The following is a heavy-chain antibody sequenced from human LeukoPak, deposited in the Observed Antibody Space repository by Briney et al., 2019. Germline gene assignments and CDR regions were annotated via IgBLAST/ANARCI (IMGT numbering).Heavy chain of an antibody. D-gene: IGHD3-16*01. CDR1: GGSISSYY. CDR3: AGGITSWGDY. J-gene: IGHJ4*02. CDR2: INHSGST. Sequence: SETLSLTCTVSGGSISSYYWSWIPQHPGKGLEWIGEINHSGSTNYNPSLKSRVTISVDTSKNQFSLKVTSVTAADTAVYYCAGGITSWGDYWGQGTLVTVSS. V-gene: IGHV4-34*01.